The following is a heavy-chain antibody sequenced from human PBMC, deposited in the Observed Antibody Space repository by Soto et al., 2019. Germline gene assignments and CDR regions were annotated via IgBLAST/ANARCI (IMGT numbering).Heavy chain of an antibody. V-gene: IGHV1-69*13. J-gene: IGHJ3*02. CDR3: ARYPKKEYCCSRMAAAGPSDALDI. CDR1: GGTFSSYA. CDR2: IIPIFGTA. D-gene: IGHD6-13*01. Sequence: ASVKVSCKASGGTFSSYAISWVRQAPGQGPEWLGGIIPIFGTANYAQKFQGRVTITADESTSTAYMELSSLRSEDTAVYYCARYPKKEYCCSRMAAAGPSDALDIWGQVTMVTVSS.